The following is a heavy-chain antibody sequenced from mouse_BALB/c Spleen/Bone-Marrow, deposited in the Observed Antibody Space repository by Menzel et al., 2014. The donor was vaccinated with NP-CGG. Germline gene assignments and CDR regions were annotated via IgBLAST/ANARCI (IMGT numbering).Heavy chain of an antibody. CDR3: ANLGRYAMDY. Sequence: VQLVESGPELVKPGASVKISCKASGYAFTDHYINWVKRKPGQGLEWIGWIYPGSGNTKYNEKFKGKATLTVDTSSSTAYMQLSSLTSEDTAVYFCANLGRYAMDYWGQGTSVTVSS. CDR1: GYAFTDHY. J-gene: IGHJ4*01. CDR2: IYPGSGNT. V-gene: IGHV1-84*02. D-gene: IGHD3-1*01.